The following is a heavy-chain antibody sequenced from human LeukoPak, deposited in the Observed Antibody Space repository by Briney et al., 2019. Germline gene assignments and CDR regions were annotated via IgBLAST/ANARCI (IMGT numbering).Heavy chain of an antibody. CDR2: ISYDGSKY. V-gene: IGHV3-30*17. Sequence: GGSLRLSCAASGFTFSSYAMSWVRQAPGKRLEWVALISYDGSKYYSADSVKGRFTISRDNSKNTLYLQMNSLRAEDTAVYYCARDHSHYDSSGYFGHWGQGALVTVSS. CDR3: ARDHSHYDSSGYFGH. D-gene: IGHD3-22*01. CDR1: GFTFSSYA. J-gene: IGHJ4*02.